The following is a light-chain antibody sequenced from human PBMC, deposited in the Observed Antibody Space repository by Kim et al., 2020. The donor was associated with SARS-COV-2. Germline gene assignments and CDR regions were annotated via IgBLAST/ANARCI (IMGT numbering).Light chain of an antibody. CDR2: DNN. J-gene: IGLJ2*01. CDR1: RPNMGNNY. Sequence: QKVTISCSGSRPNMGNNYVSCYQQLPKTTPKLLIYDNNERPSGIPDRFSGSKSGTSATLGITGLQTGDEADYYCGTWDSSLSAVVFGGGTQLTVL. CDR3: GTWDSSLSAVV. V-gene: IGLV1-51*01.